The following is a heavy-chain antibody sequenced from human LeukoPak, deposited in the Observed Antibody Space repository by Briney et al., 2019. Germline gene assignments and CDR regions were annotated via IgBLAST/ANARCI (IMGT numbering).Heavy chain of an antibody. CDR1: GGSISGFY. CDR3: ARGRQNYDFWSGPIRQDYCYYGMDV. D-gene: IGHD3-3*01. V-gene: IGHV4-34*01. Sequence: SETLSLTCSVSGGSISGFYWSWIRQPPGKGLEWIGEINHSGSTNYNPSLKSRVTISVDTSKNQFSLRLSSVTAADTAVYYCARGRQNYDFWSGPIRQDYCYYGMDVWGQGTTVTVSS. J-gene: IGHJ6*02. CDR2: INHSGST.